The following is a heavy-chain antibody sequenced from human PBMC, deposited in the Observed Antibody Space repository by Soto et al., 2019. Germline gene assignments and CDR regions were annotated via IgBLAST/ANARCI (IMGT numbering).Heavy chain of an antibody. D-gene: IGHD6-19*01. CDR1: RFTFIDYY. V-gene: IGHV3-11*01. CDR3: ARDRYSSGWIDGY. CDR2: ISSRNNTI. J-gene: IGHJ4*02. Sequence: GGSLTLSCASTRFTFIDYYMSWILQAPGKGLEWVSYISSRNNTIYYADSVRGRFTISRDNAKNSLYLQMNSLRAEDTAVYYCARDRYSSGWIDGYWGQGP.